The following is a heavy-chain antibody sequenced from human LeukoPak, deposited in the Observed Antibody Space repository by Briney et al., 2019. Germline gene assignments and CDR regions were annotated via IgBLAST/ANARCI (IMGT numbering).Heavy chain of an antibody. CDR2: INSDGSST. J-gene: IGHJ6*02. Sequence: GGSLRLSCAASGFTFSSYWMHWVRQAPGKGLVWVSRINSDGSSTSYADSVKGRFTISRGNAKNTLYLQMSSLSAEDTAVYYCARGTDTKPFWSGYWVDVWGQGTTVTVSS. D-gene: IGHD3-3*01. V-gene: IGHV3-74*01. CDR1: GFTFSSYW. CDR3: ARGTDTKPFWSGYWVDV.